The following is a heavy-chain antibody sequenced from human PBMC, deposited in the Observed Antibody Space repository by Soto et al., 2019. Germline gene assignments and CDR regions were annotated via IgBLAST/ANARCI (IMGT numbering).Heavy chain of an antibody. J-gene: IGHJ3*02. CDR1: GFTFSDYY. D-gene: IGHD6-13*01. Sequence: QVQLVESGGGLVKPGGSLRLSCAASGFTFSDYYMSWIRQAPGKGLEWVSYISSSSSYTNYADSVKGRFTISRDNAKNSLYLQMNSLRAEDTAVYYCARSEEQQLGTWDHDAFDIWGQGTMVTVSS. CDR3: ARSEEQQLGTWDHDAFDI. V-gene: IGHV3-11*05. CDR2: ISSSSSYT.